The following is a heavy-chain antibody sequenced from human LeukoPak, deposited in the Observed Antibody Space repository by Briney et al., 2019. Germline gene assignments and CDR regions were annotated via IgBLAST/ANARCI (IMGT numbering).Heavy chain of an antibody. J-gene: IGHJ4*02. Sequence: GGSLRLSCEASGFTVSSNYMSWVRQAPGKGLEWVSVIYSGGSTYYADSVKGRFTISRDNSKNTLYLQMNSLRAEDTAVYYCAKALIAAAGHNYYFDYWGQGTLVTVSS. D-gene: IGHD6-13*01. CDR2: IYSGGST. V-gene: IGHV3-53*01. CDR1: GFTVSSNY. CDR3: AKALIAAAGHNYYFDY.